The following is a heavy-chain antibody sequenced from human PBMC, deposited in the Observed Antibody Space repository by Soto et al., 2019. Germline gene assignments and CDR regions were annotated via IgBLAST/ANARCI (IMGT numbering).Heavy chain of an antibody. Sequence: GGSLRLSCAASGFTFSSYWMSWVRQAPGKGLERVANIKQDGSEKYYVDSVKGRFTISRDNAKNSLYLQMNSLRAEDTAVYYCARGGDTAMVSSIAALPIDYWGQGTLVTVSS. D-gene: IGHD5-18*01. CDR2: IKQDGSEK. CDR3: ARGGDTAMVSSIAALPIDY. V-gene: IGHV3-7*01. CDR1: GFTFSSYW. J-gene: IGHJ4*02.